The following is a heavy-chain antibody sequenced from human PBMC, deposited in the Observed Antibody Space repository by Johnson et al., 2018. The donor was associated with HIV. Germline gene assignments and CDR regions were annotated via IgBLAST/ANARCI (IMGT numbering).Heavy chain of an antibody. CDR3: SRDASMFRLDSSGYANSFSI. J-gene: IGHJ3*02. CDR2: ISSSGSTK. V-gene: IGHV3-48*04. D-gene: IGHD3-22*01. CDR1: GLILSGYG. Sequence: EVQLMESGGDVVQPGTSLRLSCEASGLILSGYGLHWVRQAPGKGPEWLSYISSSGSTKYYVESVKGRFTIPRDNAKNYLYLQMNSRRVEDTAVYYCSRDASMFRLDSSGYANSFSIWGQGTLVTVSA.